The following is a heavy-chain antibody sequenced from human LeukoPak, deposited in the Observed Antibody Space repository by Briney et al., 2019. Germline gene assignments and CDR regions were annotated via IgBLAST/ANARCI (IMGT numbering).Heavy chain of an antibody. CDR2: IYISGST. V-gene: IGHV4-61*02. CDR3: ARVYIASPGQFDP. J-gene: IGHJ5*02. CDR1: GGSISSGSYY. D-gene: IGHD6-13*01. Sequence: PSETLSLTCTVSGGSISSGSYYWSWIRQPAGKGLEWIGRIYISGSTSYNPSLKSRVTMSVDTSKNQFSLKLSSVTAADAAVYYCARVYIASPGQFDPWGQGTLVTVSS.